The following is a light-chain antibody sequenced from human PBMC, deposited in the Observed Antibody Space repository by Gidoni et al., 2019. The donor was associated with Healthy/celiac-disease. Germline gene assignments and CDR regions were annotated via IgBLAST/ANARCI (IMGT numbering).Light chain of an antibody. Sequence: DIQKPQSPSTLSASIGDRVTITCRASQGISSWLAWYQQKPGNAPKLLIYTASSLQSGVPSRFSGSGSGTEFTLTISSLQSDDFATYYCQQYNSYPGTFGQGTKLEIK. CDR3: QQYNSYPGT. V-gene: IGKV1-5*03. CDR2: TAS. CDR1: QGISSW. J-gene: IGKJ2*02.